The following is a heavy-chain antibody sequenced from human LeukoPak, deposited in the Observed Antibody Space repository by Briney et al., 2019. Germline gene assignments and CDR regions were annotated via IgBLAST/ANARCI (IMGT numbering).Heavy chain of an antibody. CDR3: ARTTEGYCRGRSCYSYYYYMDV. V-gene: IGHV4-59*01. CDR2: IYYSGST. D-gene: IGHD2-15*01. Sequence: PSETLSLTCTVSGGSISSYYWSWIRQPPGKGLEWIGYIYYSGSTNYNPSPKSRVTISVDTSKDQFSLKLRSVTAADTAVYYCARTTEGYCRGRSCYSYYYYMDVWGKGTTVTVSS. J-gene: IGHJ6*03. CDR1: GGSISSYY.